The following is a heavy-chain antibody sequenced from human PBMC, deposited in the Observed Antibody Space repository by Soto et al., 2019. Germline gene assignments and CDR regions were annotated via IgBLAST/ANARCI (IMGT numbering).Heavy chain of an antibody. CDR3: EREGQFCTSTCDDGMDV. CDR2: ITPMFGTA. J-gene: IGHJ6*02. V-gene: IGHV1-69*01. Sequence: QVLLVQSGAEVKKPGSSVKVSCKASGGSFRNQRFSWVRQAPGQGLEWMGGITPMFGTAHYAQKFQGRVTITAHESTSTGYMEVTSLRSEDTAVYRCEREGQFCTSTCDDGMDVWGQGTRVTVSS. CDR1: GGSFRNQR. D-gene: IGHD2-2*01.